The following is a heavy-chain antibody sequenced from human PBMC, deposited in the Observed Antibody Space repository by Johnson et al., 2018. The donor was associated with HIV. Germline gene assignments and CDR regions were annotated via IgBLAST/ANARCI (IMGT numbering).Heavy chain of an antibody. CDR1: GFTFDDYG. J-gene: IGHJ3*02. CDR3: ARDPRYCTDGICYMGSFDI. CDR2: INWNGGST. V-gene: IGHV3-20*04. Sequence: MQLVESGGGVGRPGGSLRLSCAASGFTFDDYGMSWVRQLPGKGLEWVSGINWNGGSTSYTDSVKGRFTISSDNAKKSLYLQMNSLRAEDTALYYCARDPRYCTDGICYMGSFDIWGQGTMVTVSS. D-gene: IGHD2-8*01.